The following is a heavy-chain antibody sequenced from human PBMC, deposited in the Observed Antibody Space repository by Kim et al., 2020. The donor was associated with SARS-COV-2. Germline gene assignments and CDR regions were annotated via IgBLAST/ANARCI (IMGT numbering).Heavy chain of an antibody. CDR2: IYSGGSST. V-gene: IGHV3-23*03. CDR3: AKVALEYSSSLGSGYYYGMDV. D-gene: IGHD6-6*01. Sequence: GGSLRLSCAASGFTFSSYAMSWVRQAPGKGLEWVSVIYSGGSSTYYADSVKGRFTISRDNSKNTLYLQMNSLRAEDTAVYYCAKVALEYSSSLGSGYYYGMDVWGQGTTVTVSS. J-gene: IGHJ6*02. CDR1: GFTFSSYA.